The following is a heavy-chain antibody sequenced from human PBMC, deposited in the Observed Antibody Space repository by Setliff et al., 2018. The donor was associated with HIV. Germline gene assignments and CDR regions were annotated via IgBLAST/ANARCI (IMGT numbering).Heavy chain of an antibody. Sequence: SETLSLTCTVSRGSISGFYWTWIRQPAGKGLEWIGRISASGTTVYNPSLKSRVIMSVDTSKKYFALRVTSVTAADSAVYYCARDTWFGESEDPFYYYMDVWGKGTTVTVSS. CDR2: ISASGTT. CDR3: ARDTWFGESEDPFYYYMDV. J-gene: IGHJ6*03. D-gene: IGHD3-10*01. V-gene: IGHV4-4*07. CDR1: RGSISGFY.